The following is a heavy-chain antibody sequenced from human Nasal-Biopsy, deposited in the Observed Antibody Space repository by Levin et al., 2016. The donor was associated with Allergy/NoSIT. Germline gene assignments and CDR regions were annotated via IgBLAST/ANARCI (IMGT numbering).Heavy chain of an antibody. D-gene: IGHD6-13*01. CDR2: IYPGDSDV. V-gene: IGHV5-51*01. J-gene: IGHJ4*02. Sequence: KVSCKGSGYTFTNYWIGWLRQMPGKGLEWMGIIYPGDSDVRYSPSFQGQVTISVDKSITTAYLQWRSLKASDTAMYYCARRSIAVGGSIDFWGQGTLVTVSS. CDR1: GYTFTNYW. CDR3: ARRSIAVGGSIDF.